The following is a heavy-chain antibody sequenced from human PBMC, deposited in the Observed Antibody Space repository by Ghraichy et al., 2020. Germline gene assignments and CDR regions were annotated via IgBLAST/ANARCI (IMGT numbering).Heavy chain of an antibody. V-gene: IGHV1-18*01. CDR3: ARIYSSSWGGGFDY. CDR2: ISAYNGNT. CDR1: GYTFTSYG. J-gene: IGHJ4*02. Sequence: ASVKVSCKASGYTFTSYGISWVRQAPGQGLEWMGWISAYNGNTNYAQKLQGRVTMTTDTSTSTTYMELRSLRSDDTAVYYCARIYSSSWGGGFDYWGQGTLVTVSS. D-gene: IGHD6-13*01.